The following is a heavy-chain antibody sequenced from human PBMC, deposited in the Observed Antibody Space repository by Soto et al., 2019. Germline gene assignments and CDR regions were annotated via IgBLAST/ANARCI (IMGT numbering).Heavy chain of an antibody. CDR3: ARDGLVRGAFDI. V-gene: IGHV4-59*01. CDR1: GGSISSYY. D-gene: IGHD3-16*01. Sequence: PSETLSLTCTVSGGSISSYYWSWIRQPPGKGLEWIGYIYYSGSTNYNPSLKSRVTISVDTSKNQFSLKLSSVTAADTAVYYCARDGLVRGAFDIWGQGTMVTVSS. CDR2: IYYSGST. J-gene: IGHJ3*02.